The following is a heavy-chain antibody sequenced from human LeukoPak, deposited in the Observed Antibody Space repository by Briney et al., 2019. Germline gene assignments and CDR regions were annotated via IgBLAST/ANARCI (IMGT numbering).Heavy chain of an antibody. V-gene: IGHV5-51*01. J-gene: IGHJ6*02. Sequence: GESLKISCKGSGYSFTSYWIGWVRQMPGKGLEWMGIIYPGDSDTRYSPSFQGQVTISADKSISTTYLQWSSLKASDTAMYYCARHETYNSSWYGYYYGMDVWGQGTTVTVSS. CDR3: ARHETYNSSWYGYYYGMDV. CDR2: IYPGDSDT. CDR1: GYSFTSYW. D-gene: IGHD6-13*01.